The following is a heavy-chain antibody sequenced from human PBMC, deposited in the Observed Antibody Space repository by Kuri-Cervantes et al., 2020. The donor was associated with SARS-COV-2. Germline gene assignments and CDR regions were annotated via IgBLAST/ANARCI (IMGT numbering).Heavy chain of an antibody. CDR1: GGTFSSYA. V-gene: IGHV1-69*06. CDR3: ARDLQRGTFDI. J-gene: IGHJ3*02. CDR2: IIPIFGTA. D-gene: IGHD1-14*01. Sequence: SVKVSCKASGGTFSSYAISWVRQAPGQGLEWMGGIIPIFGTANYAQKFQGRVTTTADKSTSTAYMERSSLRSEDTAVYYCARDLQRGTFDIWGQGTMVTVSS.